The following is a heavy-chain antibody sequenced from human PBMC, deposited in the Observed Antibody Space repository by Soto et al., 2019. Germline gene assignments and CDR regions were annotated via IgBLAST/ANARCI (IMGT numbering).Heavy chain of an antibody. CDR1: GFTFSVYW. V-gene: IGHV3-7*01. CDR3: ARELNYDFWSGDAFDI. CDR2: IKQDGSEK. D-gene: IGHD3-3*01. J-gene: IGHJ3*02. Sequence: LSLSCASSGFTFSVYWMSWVRHSPGKGLEWLANIKQDGSEKYYVDSVKGRFTISRDNAKNSLYLQMNSLRAEDTAVYYCARELNYDFWSGDAFDIWGQGTMVTVSS.